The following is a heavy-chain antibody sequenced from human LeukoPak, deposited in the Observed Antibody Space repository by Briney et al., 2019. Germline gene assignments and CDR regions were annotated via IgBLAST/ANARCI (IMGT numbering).Heavy chain of an antibody. CDR1: GYTFISYG. D-gene: IGHD3-22*01. J-gene: IGHJ4*02. V-gene: IGHV1-69*13. Sequence: ASVKVSCKASGYTFISYGITWVRQAPGQGLEWMGGITPIFGTANYAQKFQGRVRITADGSTRTAYMELRTLRSEDTAIYYCARGSGETGGYYYVYWGRGTPVTVSS. CDR3: ARGSGETGGYYYVY. CDR2: ITPIFGTA.